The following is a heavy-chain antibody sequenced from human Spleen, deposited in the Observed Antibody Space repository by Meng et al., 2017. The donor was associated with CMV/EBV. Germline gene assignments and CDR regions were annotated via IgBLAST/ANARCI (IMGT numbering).Heavy chain of an antibody. Sequence: GESLKISCRASGYTFSSYSMSWVRQAPGKGLEWVSSISGSGGSTYSADPVKGRITISRDNSESTLYLQMNSLTAEDTAIYYCVKGWQNLGDYWGQGTLVTVSS. CDR1: GYTFSSYS. V-gene: IGHV3-23*01. CDR3: VKGWQNLGDY. CDR2: ISGSGGST. J-gene: IGHJ4*02. D-gene: IGHD7-27*01.